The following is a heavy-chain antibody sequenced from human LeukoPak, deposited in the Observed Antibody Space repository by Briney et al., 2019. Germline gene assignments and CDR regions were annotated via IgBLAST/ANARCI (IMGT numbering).Heavy chain of an antibody. J-gene: IGHJ4*02. CDR2: MYYSGST. CDR3: ARGTMGKNYFDY. Sequence: PSETLSLTCAVYGGSFSGYYWSWIRQPPGKGLEWIAYMYYSGSTNYNPSLKSRLTISVDTSKNQFSLKLSSVTAADTAVYYCARGTMGKNYFDYWGQGTLVTVSS. CDR1: GGSFSGYY. D-gene: IGHD1-14*01. V-gene: IGHV4-59*01.